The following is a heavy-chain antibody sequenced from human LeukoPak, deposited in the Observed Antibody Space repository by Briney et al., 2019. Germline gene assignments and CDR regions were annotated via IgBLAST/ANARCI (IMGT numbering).Heavy chain of an antibody. D-gene: IGHD2/OR15-2a*01. V-gene: IGHV3-72*01. J-gene: IGHJ6*03. CDR1: GFTFSDHY. CDR2: TRNKANSYTT. Sequence: GGSLRLSCAASGFTFSDHYMDWVRQAPGTGLEWVGRTRNKANSYTTEYAASVKGRFTISRDDSKNSLYLQMNSLKTEDTAVYYCVKIGTDYHIDVWGKGTTVTLSS. CDR3: VKIGTDYHIDV.